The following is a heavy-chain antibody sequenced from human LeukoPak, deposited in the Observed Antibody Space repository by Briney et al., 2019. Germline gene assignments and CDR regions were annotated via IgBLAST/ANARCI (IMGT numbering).Heavy chain of an antibody. D-gene: IGHD3-22*01. CDR3: ARGLYYYDSGGYFLDF. Sequence: SETLSLTCAVHAGSLSNHFWSWIRQPPGKGLEWIGEINHRGSTNYNPSLKSRVAISLDTSKKQFSLKLTSVTAADTAVYYCARGLYYYDSGGYFLDFWGQGILVTVSS. CDR1: AGSLSNHF. CDR2: INHRGST. J-gene: IGHJ4*02. V-gene: IGHV4-34*01.